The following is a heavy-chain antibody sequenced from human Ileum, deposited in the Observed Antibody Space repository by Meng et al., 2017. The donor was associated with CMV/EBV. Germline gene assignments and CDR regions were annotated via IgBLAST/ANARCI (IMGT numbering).Heavy chain of an antibody. V-gene: IGHV4-34*01. D-gene: IGHD4-11*01. Sequence: QVQLQEGGAGLLKPSETLFLTCAVYGGSLSGYYWSWIRQVPGKGLEWIGEFNHYGSTNYNPSLKSRVTISVDTSKNQFSLNLSSVTAADTAVYYCASGKSNLEYWGQGTLVTVSS. CDR2: FNHYGST. CDR1: GGSLSGYY. J-gene: IGHJ4*02. CDR3: ASGKSNLEY.